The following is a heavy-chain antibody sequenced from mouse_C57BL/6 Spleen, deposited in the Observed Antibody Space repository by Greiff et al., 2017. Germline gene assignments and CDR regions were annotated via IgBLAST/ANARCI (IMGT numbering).Heavy chain of an antibody. CDR2: ISNLAYSI. V-gene: IGHV5-15*04. CDR1: GFTFSDYG. Sequence: EVKLVESGGGLVQPGGSLKLSCAASGFTFSDYGMAWVRQAPRKGPEWVAFISNLAYSIYYADTVTGRFTISRENAKNTLYLEMSSLRSEDTAMYYCARRGGHYAMDYWGQGTSVTVSS. CDR3: ARRGGHYAMDY. J-gene: IGHJ4*01.